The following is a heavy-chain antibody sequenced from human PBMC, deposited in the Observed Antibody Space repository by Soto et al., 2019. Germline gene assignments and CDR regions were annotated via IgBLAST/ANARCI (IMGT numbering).Heavy chain of an antibody. Sequence: PGGSLRLSCEASGFTLSSYSMNWARQAPGQGLEWVSYISSNGGSTYYADSVKGRFTISRDNSKNTLYLQMSSLRAEDTAVYYCALGSSWYRIWGQGTLVTVSS. CDR2: ISSNGGST. V-gene: IGHV3-64D*08. CDR1: GFTLSSYS. CDR3: ALGSSWYRI. J-gene: IGHJ4*02. D-gene: IGHD6-13*01.